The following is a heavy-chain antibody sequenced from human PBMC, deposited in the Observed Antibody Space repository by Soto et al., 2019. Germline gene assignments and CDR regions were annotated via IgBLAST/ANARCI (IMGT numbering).Heavy chain of an antibody. D-gene: IGHD5-18*01. CDR1: GGTFSSYA. Sequence: SVKVSCKASGGTFSSYAISWVRQAPGQGLEWMGGIIPIFGTANYAQKFQGRVTITADESTSTAYMELSSLRSEDTAVYYCARHAAMDNYYYGMDVWGQGTTVTVSS. CDR3: ARHAAMDNYYYGMDV. V-gene: IGHV1-69*13. J-gene: IGHJ6*02. CDR2: IIPIFGTA.